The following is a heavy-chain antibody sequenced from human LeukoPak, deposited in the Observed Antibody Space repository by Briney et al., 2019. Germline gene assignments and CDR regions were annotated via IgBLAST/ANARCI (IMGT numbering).Heavy chain of an antibody. V-gene: IGHV4-59*01. CDR1: GGSISGDY. D-gene: IGHD2-21*01. CDR3: ARLQGDSSPVLSN. Sequence: PSETLSLTCTVSGGSISGDYWSWIRQPPGKGLEWVAYIYYSGGTNYNPSLKSRVTISVDTSKNQFSLRLTSVTAADTAVYYCARLQGDSSPVLSNWGRGPLVSVSS. CDR2: IYYSGGT. J-gene: IGHJ4*02.